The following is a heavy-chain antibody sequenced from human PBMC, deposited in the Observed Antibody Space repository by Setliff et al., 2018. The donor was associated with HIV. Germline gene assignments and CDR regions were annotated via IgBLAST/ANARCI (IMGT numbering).Heavy chain of an antibody. J-gene: IGHJ6*02. CDR2: IFSSGST. CDR1: GDSISSYS. Sequence: SETLSLTCTVSGDSISSYSWNWIRQSPGGGLEWIGFIFSSGSTKYNPSLQSRVTMSIDTSKNQFSLKLYSVTAADTAVYYCARRGSTRYCRSTSCYDLDYGMDVWGQGTTVTVSS. CDR3: ARRGSTRYCRSTSCYDLDYGMDV. D-gene: IGHD2-2*01. V-gene: IGHV4-4*09.